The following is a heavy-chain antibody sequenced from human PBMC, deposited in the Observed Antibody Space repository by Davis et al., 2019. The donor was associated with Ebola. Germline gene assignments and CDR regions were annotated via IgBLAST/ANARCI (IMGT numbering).Heavy chain of an antibody. D-gene: IGHD4-17*01. CDR2: TYSSGSI. V-gene: IGHV4-4*08. J-gene: IGHJ4*02. Sequence: SETLSLTCTLSGGSMSVYSWNWIRQSPGTGLEWIGLTYSSGSINYNPSPKSRVTIYLDTSKNQFSLELSAVTAADTAIYYCARGQTVRGLAYWGQGALVTVSA. CDR1: GGSMSVYS. CDR3: ARGQTVRGLAY.